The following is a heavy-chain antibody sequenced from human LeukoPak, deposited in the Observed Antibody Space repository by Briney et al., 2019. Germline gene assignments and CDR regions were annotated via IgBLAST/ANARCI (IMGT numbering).Heavy chain of an antibody. J-gene: IGHJ4*02. CDR2: IYTSGST. CDR3: ARGLGYYYDSSGYYSDY. CDR1: GGSISSGSYY. V-gene: IGHV4-61*02. Sequence: SETLSLTCTVSGGSISSGSYYWSWIRQPAGKGLEWIGRIYTSGSTNYNPSLKSRVTISVDTSKNQFSLKLSSVTAADTAVYYCARGLGYYYDSSGYYSDYWGQGTLVTVSS. D-gene: IGHD3-22*01.